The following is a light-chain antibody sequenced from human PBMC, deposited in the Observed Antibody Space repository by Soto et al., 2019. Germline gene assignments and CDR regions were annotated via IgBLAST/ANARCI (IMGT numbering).Light chain of an antibody. Sequence: EIVLTQSPATLSLSPGERGTLSCRASQSVTNNYLAWYQQKPGQAPRLLIYGASRRATGIPDRFSGSGSGTDFTLTISRLEPEDFAVYYCQQCAYSPRTFGHGTKLEMK. CDR2: GAS. CDR3: QQCAYSPRT. J-gene: IGKJ2*01. CDR1: QSVTNNY. V-gene: IGKV3-20*01.